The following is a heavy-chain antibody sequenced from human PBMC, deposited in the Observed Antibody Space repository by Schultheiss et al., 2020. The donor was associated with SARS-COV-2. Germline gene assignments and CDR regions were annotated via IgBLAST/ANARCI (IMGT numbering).Heavy chain of an antibody. Sequence: GESLKISCAASGFTFSSYGMHWVRQAPGKGLEWVAVIWYDGSNKYYADSVKGRFTISRDNSKNTLYLQMNSLRAEDTAVYYCAREGIAVGGGYFDYWGQGTLVTVSS. CDR3: AREGIAVGGGYFDY. CDR2: IWYDGSNK. J-gene: IGHJ4*02. CDR1: GFTFSSYG. D-gene: IGHD6-19*01. V-gene: IGHV3-33*01.